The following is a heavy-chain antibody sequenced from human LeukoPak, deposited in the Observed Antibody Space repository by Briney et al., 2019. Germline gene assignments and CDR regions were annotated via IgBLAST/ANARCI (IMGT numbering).Heavy chain of an antibody. CDR3: ATKQWLAPPPDS. Sequence: GGSLRLSCAASGFTFSKYWMLWVRQAPGKGLESVSRINTDGTVTTYADSVKGRFTVSRDNDDNTMFLRMNNVRDEDTAVYYCATKQWLAPPPDSWGQGTPVTVSS. CDR2: INTDGTVT. J-gene: IGHJ4*02. D-gene: IGHD6-19*01. CDR1: GFTFSKYW. V-gene: IGHV3-74*01.